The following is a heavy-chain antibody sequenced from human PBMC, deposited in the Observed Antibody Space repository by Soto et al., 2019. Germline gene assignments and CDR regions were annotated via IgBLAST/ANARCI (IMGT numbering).Heavy chain of an antibody. V-gene: IGHV5-51*01. CDR3: ATTDVVSTVDDGRDAFDT. J-gene: IGHJ3*02. CDR2: IYPDDSDT. CDR1: GYRFSNYW. D-gene: IGHD2-15*01. Sequence: RGESLKISCKGSGYRFSNYWIGWVRQRTGKGLEWMGVIYPDDSDTRYSPSFQGQVTISADKSISTAYLQWSSLKASDTALYYCATTDVVSTVDDGRDAFDTWGQGTMVTVSS.